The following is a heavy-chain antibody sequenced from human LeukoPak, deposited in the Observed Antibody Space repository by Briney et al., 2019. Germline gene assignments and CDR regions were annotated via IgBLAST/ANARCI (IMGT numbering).Heavy chain of an antibody. Sequence: ASVKVSCKASGDSFSIYSISWVRQAPGQGLEWMGRIIPTLGIANYAQKFQGRVTITADRSTSTAYMELSSLRSEDTAVYYCAREPSRAGYTLYYFDFWGQGTLVTVSS. CDR3: AREPSRAGYTLYYFDF. J-gene: IGHJ4*02. CDR2: IIPTLGIA. V-gene: IGHV1-69*04. CDR1: GDSFSIYS. D-gene: IGHD5-24*01.